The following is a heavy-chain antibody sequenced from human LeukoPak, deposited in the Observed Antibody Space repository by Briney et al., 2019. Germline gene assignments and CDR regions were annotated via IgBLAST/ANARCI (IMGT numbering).Heavy chain of an antibody. J-gene: IGHJ6*02. CDR3: ARLYYDFWSGYISRGYYYYGMDV. Sequence: ASVTVSCKASGYTFTSYDINWVRQATGQGLEWMGWMNPNSGNTGYAQKFQGRVTMTRNTSISTAYMELSSLRSEDTAVYYCARLYYDFWSGYISRGYYYYGMDVWGQGTTVTVSS. CDR2: MNPNSGNT. V-gene: IGHV1-8*01. CDR1: GYTFTSYD. D-gene: IGHD3-3*01.